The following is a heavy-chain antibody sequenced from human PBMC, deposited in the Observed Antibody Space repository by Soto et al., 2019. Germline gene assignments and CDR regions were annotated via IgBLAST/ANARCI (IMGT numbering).Heavy chain of an antibody. CDR3: ARGDDYYYYCYMNV. Sequence: EVQLVESGGGLVQPGGSLRLSCAASGFTFNKYWMSWVRQAPGKGLEWLANIKQDGSEKYYVDSVKGRFTVSRDNAKNSLYLQMNSLRAEDTAVYYCARGDDYYYYCYMNVWGKGTTVTVSS. CDR2: IKQDGSEK. V-gene: IGHV3-7*01. D-gene: IGHD1-1*01. CDR1: GFTFNKYW. J-gene: IGHJ6*03.